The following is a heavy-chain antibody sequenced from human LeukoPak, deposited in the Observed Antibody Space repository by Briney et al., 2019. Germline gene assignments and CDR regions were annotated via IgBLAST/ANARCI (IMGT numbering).Heavy chain of an antibody. V-gene: IGHV4-59*01. J-gene: IGHJ4*02. CDR3: ARGTVGITMIGHFDY. Sequence: SETLSLTCTVSGGSISSYYWSWIRQPAGKGLEWIGYIYYSGSTNYNPSLKSRVTISVDTSKNQFSLKLSSVTAADTAVYYCARGTVGITMIGHFDYWGQGTLVTVSS. CDR1: GGSISSYY. D-gene: IGHD3-22*01. CDR2: IYYSGST.